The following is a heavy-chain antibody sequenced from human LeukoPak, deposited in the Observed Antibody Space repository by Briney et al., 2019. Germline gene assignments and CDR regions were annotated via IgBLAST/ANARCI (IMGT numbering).Heavy chain of an antibody. CDR3: AKDQVLDY. Sequence: PGRSLRLSCAASGLTFSSYGMHWVRQAPGKGLEWVAVISYDGSNKYYADSVKGRFTISRDNSKNTLYLQMNSLRAEDTAVYYCAKDQVLDYWGQGTLVTVSS. CDR1: GLTFSSYG. V-gene: IGHV3-30*18. CDR2: ISYDGSNK. D-gene: IGHD3-10*01. J-gene: IGHJ4*02.